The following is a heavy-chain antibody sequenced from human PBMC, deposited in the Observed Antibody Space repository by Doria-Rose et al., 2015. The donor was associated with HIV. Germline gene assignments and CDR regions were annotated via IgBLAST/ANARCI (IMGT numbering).Heavy chain of an antibody. J-gene: IGHJ4*02. CDR2: IFSDDER. D-gene: IGHD6-13*01. CDR3: ARIKSSRWYHKYYFDF. CDR1: GVSLSSPGMG. Sequence: QVTLKESGPVLVEPTETLTPTCTVSGVSLSSPGMGVSWIRQPPGKALEWLANIFSDDERSYKTSLKSRLTISRCTSKSQVVLTMTDMDPVDTATYYCARIKSSRWYHKYYFDFWGQGTLVIVSA. V-gene: IGHV2-26*01.